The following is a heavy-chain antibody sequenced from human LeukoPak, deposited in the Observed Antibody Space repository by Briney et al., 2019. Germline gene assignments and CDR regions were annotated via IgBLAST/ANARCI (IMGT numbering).Heavy chain of an antibody. Sequence: SETLSLTCTVPGGSISSYYWSWIRQPPGKGLEWIGYIYYSGSTNYNPSLKSRVTISVDTSKNQFSLKLSSVTAADTAVYYCARVYGYYFDYWGQGTLVTVSS. V-gene: IGHV4-59*01. CDR2: IYYSGST. CDR3: ARVYGYYFDY. CDR1: GGSISSYY. J-gene: IGHJ4*02. D-gene: IGHD2-8*02.